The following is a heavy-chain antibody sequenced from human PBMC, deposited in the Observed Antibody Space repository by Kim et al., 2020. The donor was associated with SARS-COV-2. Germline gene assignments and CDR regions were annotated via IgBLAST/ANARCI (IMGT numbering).Heavy chain of an antibody. Sequence: GGSLRLSCAASGFTFSSYEMNWVRQAPGKGLEWVSYISSSGSTIYYADSVKGRFTISRDNAKNSLYLQMNSLRAEDTAVYYCARDRVTIFGVVITNYYYYYGMDVWGQGTTVTVSS. CDR3: ARDRVTIFGVVITNYYYYYGMDV. D-gene: IGHD3-3*01. V-gene: IGHV3-48*03. CDR2: ISSSGSTI. CDR1: GFTFSSYE. J-gene: IGHJ6*02.